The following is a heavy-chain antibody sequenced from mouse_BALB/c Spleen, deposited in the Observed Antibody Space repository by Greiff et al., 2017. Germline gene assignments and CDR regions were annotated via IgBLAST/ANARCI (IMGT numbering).Heavy chain of an antibody. D-gene: IGHD2-4*01. CDR1: GFTFSSYT. Sequence: EVKLVESGGGLVKPGGSLKLSCAASGFTFSSYTMSWVRQTPEKRLEWVATISSGGSYTYYPDSVKGRFTISRDNAKNTLYLQMSSLKSEDTAMYSCTRGEDYERYFDYWGQGTTLTVSS. V-gene: IGHV5-6-4*01. CDR3: TRGEDYERYFDY. J-gene: IGHJ2*01. CDR2: ISSGGSYT.